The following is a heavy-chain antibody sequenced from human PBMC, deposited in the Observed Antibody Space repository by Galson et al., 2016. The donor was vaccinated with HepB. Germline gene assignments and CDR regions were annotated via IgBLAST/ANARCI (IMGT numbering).Heavy chain of an antibody. Sequence: SVKVSCRASGGTFINYAFNWVRQAPGQGLEWMGGIIPIFGPATYAQKFQDRVTMTAAESTSTDYMELSSLRSADTAMYYCARGGQWLDILLDHWGQGTLVTVSS. J-gene: IGHJ4*02. CDR3: ARGGQWLDILLDH. CDR2: IIPIFGPA. D-gene: IGHD6-19*01. CDR1: GGTFINYA. V-gene: IGHV1-69*13.